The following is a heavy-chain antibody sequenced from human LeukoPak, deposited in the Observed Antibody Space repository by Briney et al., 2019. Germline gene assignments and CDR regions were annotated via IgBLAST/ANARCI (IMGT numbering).Heavy chain of an antibody. V-gene: IGHV3-30*18. CDR3: AKVKEVRLLWFGELSV. Sequence: GGSLRLSCAASGFTFSSYSMHWVRQAPGKGREWVAVISYDGSNKYYADSVKGRFTISRDNSKDTLYLQMNSLRAEDTAVYYCAKVKEVRLLWFGELSVWGQGTLVTVSS. CDR1: GFTFSSYS. CDR2: ISYDGSNK. J-gene: IGHJ4*02. D-gene: IGHD3-10*01.